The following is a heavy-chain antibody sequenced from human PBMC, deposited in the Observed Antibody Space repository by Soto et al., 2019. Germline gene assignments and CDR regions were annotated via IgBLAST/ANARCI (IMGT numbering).Heavy chain of an antibody. D-gene: IGHD3-9*01. V-gene: IGHV3-23*01. CDR1: GFTFSTYA. CDR3: AKTSLLILTGHYDYFDY. J-gene: IGHJ4*02. CDR2: ISGGGGST. Sequence: PGGSLRLSCAASGFTFSTYAMAWVRQAPGKGLEWVSDISGGGGSTYYADSVKGRFTISRDNSKNTLYLQMNSLRAEDTAVYYCAKTSLLILTGHYDYFDYWGQGTLVPVSS.